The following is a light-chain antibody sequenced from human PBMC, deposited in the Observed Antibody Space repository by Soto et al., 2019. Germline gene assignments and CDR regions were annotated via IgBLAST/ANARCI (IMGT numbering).Light chain of an antibody. J-gene: IGKJ1*01. CDR1: QSVSSTY. Sequence: EIVLTQSPVTLCLSPGERATLSCRASQSVSSTYLAWYQQKPGQAPRLLIYGASSRATGIPDRFSGSGSGTDFTLTISRLEPEDFAVYYCQQYGSSPWTFGQGT. CDR2: GAS. CDR3: QQYGSSPWT. V-gene: IGKV3-20*01.